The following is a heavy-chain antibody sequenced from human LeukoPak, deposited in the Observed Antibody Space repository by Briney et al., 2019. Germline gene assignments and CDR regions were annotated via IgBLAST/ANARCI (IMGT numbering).Heavy chain of an antibody. Sequence: PGGSLRLSCAASGFTFSSHGMNWVRQAPGKGLEWVSGISPNGVITYYADSVKGRFTISRDNSKGTVYLQMNSLRPEGTAVYYCAKDDAWLQFGDWGRGTLVTVSS. V-gene: IGHV3-23*01. CDR1: GFTFSSHG. CDR3: AKDDAWLQFGD. CDR2: ISPNGVIT. D-gene: IGHD5-24*01. J-gene: IGHJ4*02.